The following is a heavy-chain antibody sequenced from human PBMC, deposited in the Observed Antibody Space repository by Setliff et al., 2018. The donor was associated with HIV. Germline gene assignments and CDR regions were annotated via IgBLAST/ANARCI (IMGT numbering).Heavy chain of an antibody. V-gene: IGHV3-15*05. CDR2: IRSKVDGGAA. J-gene: IGHJ6*03. CDR3: AKDRTSILGCMDV. Sequence: GGSLRLSCAASGFTFSNAWMNWVRQAPGKGLEWVGRIRSKVDGGAADYAAPVKGRFAISRDDSKNTLYLQMSSLRAEDTAVYYCAKDRTSILGCMDVWGKGTTVTVSS. D-gene: IGHD3-3*01. CDR1: GFTFSNAW.